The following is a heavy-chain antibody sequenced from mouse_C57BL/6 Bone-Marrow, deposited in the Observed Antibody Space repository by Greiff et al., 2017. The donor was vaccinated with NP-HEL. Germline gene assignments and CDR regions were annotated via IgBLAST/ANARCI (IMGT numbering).Heavy chain of an antibody. CDR2: IDPSASYT. J-gene: IGHJ3*01. V-gene: IGHV1-69*01. CDR3: ARGYYGIAY. D-gene: IGHD1-1*01. Sequence: QVQLQQPGAELVMPGASVKLSCKASGYTFTSYWMHWVKQRPGQGLEWIGEIDPSASYTNYNQKFKGKSTLTVDKSSSTAYMQLSSLTSEDSAVYYCARGYYGIAYWGQGTLVTVSA. CDR1: GYTFTSYW.